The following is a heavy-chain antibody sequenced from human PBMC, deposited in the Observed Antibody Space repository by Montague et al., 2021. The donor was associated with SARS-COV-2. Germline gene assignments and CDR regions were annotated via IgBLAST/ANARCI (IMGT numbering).Heavy chain of an antibody. CDR3: ASPTYYYDSSGSDAFDI. CDR1: GDSISSSSYY. Sequence: SETLSLTCTVSGDSISSSSYYWGWIRQPPGKGLEWIGSIYYSGSTYYNPSLKSRVTISVDASKNRFSLKLSSVTAADTAVYYCASPTYYYDSSGSDAFDIWGQGTMVTVSS. CDR2: IYYSGST. J-gene: IGHJ3*02. V-gene: IGHV4-39*01. D-gene: IGHD3-22*01.